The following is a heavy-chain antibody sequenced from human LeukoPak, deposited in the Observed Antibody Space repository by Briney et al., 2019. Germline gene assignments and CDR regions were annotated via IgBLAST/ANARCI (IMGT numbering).Heavy chain of an antibody. CDR3: ARERVYDFWSGFFDY. D-gene: IGHD3-3*01. Sequence: GASVKASCKASGYTFTGYYMHWVRQAPGQGLEWMGWINPNSGGTNYAQKFQGRVTMTRDTSISTAYMELSRLRSDDTAVYYCARERVYDFWSGFFDYWGQGTLVTVSS. J-gene: IGHJ4*02. CDR1: GYTFTGYY. V-gene: IGHV1-2*02. CDR2: INPNSGGT.